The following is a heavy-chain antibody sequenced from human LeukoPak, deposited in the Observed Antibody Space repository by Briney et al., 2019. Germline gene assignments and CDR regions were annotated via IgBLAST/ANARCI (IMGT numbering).Heavy chain of an antibody. V-gene: IGHV3-30*02. CDR2: IRYDGSNK. CDR1: GFTFSSYG. D-gene: IGHD3-9*01. J-gene: IGHJ4*02. CDR3: AKDDREGEYILTDLAKGGRTDY. Sequence: GGSLRLSCAASGFTFSSYGMHWVRQAPGKGLEWVAFIRYDGSNKYYADSVKGRFTISRDNSKNTLYLQMNSLRAEDTAVYYCAKDDREGEYILTDLAKGGRTDYWGQGTLVTVSS.